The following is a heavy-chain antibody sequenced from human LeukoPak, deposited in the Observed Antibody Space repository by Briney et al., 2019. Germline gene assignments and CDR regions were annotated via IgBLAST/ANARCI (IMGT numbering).Heavy chain of an antibody. CDR3: ARVPGPFDY. V-gene: IGHV3-48*04. Sequence: GGSLRLSCAASGFTFSSYSMNWVRQAPGRGLEWVSYIDSSSSTIFYADSVKVRFTISRDNAKNSLYLQMNSLRAEDTAVYYCARVPGPFDYWGQGTLVTVSS. CDR2: IDSSSSTI. CDR1: GFTFSSYS. J-gene: IGHJ4*02.